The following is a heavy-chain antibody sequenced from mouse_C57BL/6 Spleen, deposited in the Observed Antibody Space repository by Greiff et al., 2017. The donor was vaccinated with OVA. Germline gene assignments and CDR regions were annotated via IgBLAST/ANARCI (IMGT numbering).Heavy chain of an antibody. V-gene: IGHV1-53*01. J-gene: IGHJ2*01. CDR2: INPSNGGT. CDR1: GYTFTSYW. CDR3: AREGGDYYYGSSYGY. Sequence: QVQLQQSGTELVKPGASVKLSCKASGYTFTSYWMHWVKQRPGQGLEWIGNINPSNGGTNYNEKFKSKATLTVDKSSSTAYMQLSSLTSEDSAVYYCAREGGDYYYGSSYGYWGQGTTLTVSS. D-gene: IGHD1-1*01.